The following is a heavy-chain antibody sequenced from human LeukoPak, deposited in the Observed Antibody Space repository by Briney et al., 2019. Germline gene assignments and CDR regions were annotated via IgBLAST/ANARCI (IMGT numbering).Heavy chain of an antibody. V-gene: IGHV4-31*03. CDR2: IYYSGST. Sequence: SSETLSLTCTVSGGSISSGGYYWSWIRQHPGKGLEWIGYIYYSGSTYYNPSLKSRVTISVDTSKNQFSLKLSSVTAADTAVYYCARGGTRSVDYVSGIDYWGQGTLVTVSS. CDR3: ARGGTRSVDYVSGIDY. CDR1: GGSISSGGYY. D-gene: IGHD4-17*01. J-gene: IGHJ4*02.